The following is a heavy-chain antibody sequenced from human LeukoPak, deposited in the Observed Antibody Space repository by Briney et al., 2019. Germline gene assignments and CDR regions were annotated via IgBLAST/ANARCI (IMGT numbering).Heavy chain of an antibody. D-gene: IGHD6-19*01. J-gene: IGHJ6*03. V-gene: IGHV4-38-2*02. Sequence: SSETLSLTCSVSGYSICGGFYWGWIRRSPGKGLEWMGSISYTGSAFYSPSLKGRITISVDTSKNQFSLKLSSVTAADTAVYFCARDLGWDYQYYMDVWGKGTTVIVSS. CDR3: ARDLGWDYQYYMDV. CDR2: ISYTGSA. CDR1: GYSICGGFY.